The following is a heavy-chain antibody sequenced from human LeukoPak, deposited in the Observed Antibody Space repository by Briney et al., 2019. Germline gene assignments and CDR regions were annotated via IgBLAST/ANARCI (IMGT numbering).Heavy chain of an antibody. D-gene: IGHD3-9*01. J-gene: IGHJ4*02. Sequence: NSSETLSLTCAVYGGSFSGYYWSWIRQPPGKGLEWIGEINHSGSTNYNPSLKSRVTISVDTSKNQFSLKLSSVTAADTAVYYCARDLTSYDILTGDFWGQGTLVTVSS. V-gene: IGHV4-34*01. CDR3: ARDLTSYDILTGDF. CDR1: GGSFSGYY. CDR2: INHSGST.